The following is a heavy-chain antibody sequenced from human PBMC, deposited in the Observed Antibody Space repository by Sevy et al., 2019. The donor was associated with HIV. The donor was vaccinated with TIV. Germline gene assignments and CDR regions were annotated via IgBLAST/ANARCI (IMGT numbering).Heavy chain of an antibody. D-gene: IGHD3-3*01. V-gene: IGHV3-33*06. CDR3: AKTFAIFGVLMSPDFDP. CDR2: IWYDGSYK. Sequence: GGSLRLSCAASGFTFSNYGMHWVRQAPGKGLEWVVVIWYDGSYKYYADSVKGRFTISRDNTKSTLYLQMNSLRAEDTAVYYCAKTFAIFGVLMSPDFDPWGQGTLVTVSS. CDR1: GFTFSNYG. J-gene: IGHJ5*02.